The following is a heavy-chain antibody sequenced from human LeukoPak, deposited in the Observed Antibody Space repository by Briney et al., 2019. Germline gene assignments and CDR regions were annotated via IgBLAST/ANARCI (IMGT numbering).Heavy chain of an antibody. V-gene: IGHV3-30-3*01. CDR2: ISYDGSKI. CDR3: AKAGNYYYYMDV. Sequence: GGSLRLSCAASGFTFSSYPLHWVRQAPGKGLEWVTLISYDGSKIYYADSVKGRFTISRDNSKNTLYLQMNSLRAEDTAVYYCAKAGNYYYYMDVWGKGTTVTVSS. CDR1: GFTFSSYP. J-gene: IGHJ6*03.